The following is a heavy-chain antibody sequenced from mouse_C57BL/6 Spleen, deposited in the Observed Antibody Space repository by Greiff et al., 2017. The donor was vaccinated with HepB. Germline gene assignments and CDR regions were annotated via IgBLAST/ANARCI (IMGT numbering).Heavy chain of an antibody. CDR3: AREGPVTPFDY. Sequence: DVKLVESEGGLVQPGSSMKLSCTASGFTFSDYYMAWVRQVPEKGLEWVANINYDGSSTYYLDSLKSRFIISRDNAKNILYLQMSSLKSEDTATYYCAREGPVTPFDYWGQGTTLTVSS. J-gene: IGHJ2*01. CDR2: INYDGSST. CDR1: GFTFSDYY. D-gene: IGHD2-13*01. V-gene: IGHV5-16*01.